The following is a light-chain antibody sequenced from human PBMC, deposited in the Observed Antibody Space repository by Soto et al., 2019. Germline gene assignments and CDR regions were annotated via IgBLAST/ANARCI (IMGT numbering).Light chain of an antibody. CDR2: EVS. CDR3: SSYAGSNNYV. CDR1: SSDVGGYNY. V-gene: IGLV2-8*01. Sequence: QSALTEPRSASVSPGQAVTTSCNGNSSDVGGYNYVSWYQQHPGKAPKLMIYEVSKRPSGVPDRFSGSKSGNTASLTVSGLQAEDEADYYCSSYAGSNNYVFGTGTKVTVL. J-gene: IGLJ1*01.